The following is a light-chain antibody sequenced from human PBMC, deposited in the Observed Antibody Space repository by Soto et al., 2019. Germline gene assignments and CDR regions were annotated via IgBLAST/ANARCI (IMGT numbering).Light chain of an antibody. CDR1: SSDIGGYYY. J-gene: IGLJ1*01. CDR2: QVT. Sequence: QSVLTQPASVSGSPGQSITISCTGTSSDIGGYYYVSWYQHHPGRAPKLLIYQVTSRPSGVSNRFSGSKSGNTASLTISGLQADDEADYFCTSYSSSDIFYVFGAGTKGTVL. CDR3: TSYSSSDIFYV. V-gene: IGLV2-14*01.